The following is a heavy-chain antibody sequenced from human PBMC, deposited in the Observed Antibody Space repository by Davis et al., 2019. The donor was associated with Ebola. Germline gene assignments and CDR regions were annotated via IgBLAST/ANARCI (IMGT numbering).Heavy chain of an antibody. V-gene: IGHV1-46*01. Sequence: ASVKVSCKASGYTFTSYYMHWVRQAPGQGLEWMGIINPSGGSTSYAQKFQGRVTMTRDTSTSTVYMELSSLRSEDTAVYYCARLTGGTTVVTPDCFDPWGQGTLVTVSS. CDR3: ARLTGGTTVVTPDCFDP. J-gene: IGHJ5*02. CDR1: GYTFTSYY. D-gene: IGHD4-23*01. CDR2: INPSGGST.